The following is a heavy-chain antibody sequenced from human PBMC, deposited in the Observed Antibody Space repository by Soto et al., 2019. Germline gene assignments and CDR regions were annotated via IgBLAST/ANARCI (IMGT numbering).Heavy chain of an antibody. CDR3: ARGPADIYYYGMDF. V-gene: IGHV6-1*01. CDR2: TYYRSKWYN. D-gene: IGHD3-9*01. J-gene: IGHJ6*02. CDR1: ADSVSSNSAA. Sequence: SQTLSLTCAISADSVSSNSAAWNWIRQSPSRGLEWLGRTYYRSKWYNDDAVSVKSLITMNPDTSKNQFSVQLNSVPPEDTAVYSCARGPADIYYYGMDFWGQGTTVTVSS.